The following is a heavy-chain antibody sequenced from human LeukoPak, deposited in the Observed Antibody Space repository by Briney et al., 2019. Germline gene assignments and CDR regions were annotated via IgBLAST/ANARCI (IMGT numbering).Heavy chain of an antibody. D-gene: IGHD2-2*01. J-gene: IGHJ4*02. Sequence: SVKVSCKASGGTFSSYAISWVRQAPGQGLEWMGGIIPIFGTANYAQKLQGRVTMTTDTSTSTAYMELRSLRSDDTAVYYCARDPSLVDYWGQGTLVTVSS. CDR1: GGTFSSYA. V-gene: IGHV1-69*05. CDR2: IIPIFGTA. CDR3: ARDPSLVDY.